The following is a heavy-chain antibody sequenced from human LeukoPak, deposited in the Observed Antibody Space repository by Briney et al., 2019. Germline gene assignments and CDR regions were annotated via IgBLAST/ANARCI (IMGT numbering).Heavy chain of an antibody. CDR2: IDPSDSYI. D-gene: IGHD4-17*01. V-gene: IGHV5-10-1*01. J-gene: IGHJ6*02. CDR3: ARVRVTTSLYYYYGFDV. Sequence: GESLKISCKGSGYSFTSYWISWVRQMPGKGLEWMGRIDPSDSYINYSPSFQGHVTISADKSISTAYLQWSSLKASDTAIYYCARVRVTTSLYYYYGFDVWGQGTTVTVS. CDR1: GYSFTSYW.